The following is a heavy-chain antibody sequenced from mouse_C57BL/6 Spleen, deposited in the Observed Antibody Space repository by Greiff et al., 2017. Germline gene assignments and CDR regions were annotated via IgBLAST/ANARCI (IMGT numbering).Heavy chain of an antibody. CDR2: IDPENGDT. CDR3: TSYDYDVRYFDY. CDR1: GFNIKDDY. J-gene: IGHJ2*01. V-gene: IGHV14-4*01. D-gene: IGHD2-4*01. Sequence: EVQLQQSGAELVRPGASVKLSCTASGFNIKDDYMHWVKQRPEQGLEWIGWIDPENGDTEYASKFQGKATITADTSSNTAYLQLSSLTSEDTAVYYCTSYDYDVRYFDYWGQGTTLTVSS.